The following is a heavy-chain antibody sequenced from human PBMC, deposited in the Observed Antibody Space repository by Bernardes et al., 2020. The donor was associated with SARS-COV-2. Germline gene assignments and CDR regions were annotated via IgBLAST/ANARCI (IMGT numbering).Heavy chain of an antibody. V-gene: IGHV3-33*01. CDR1: GFTFRDYT. CDR3: ATEDGEWLES. D-gene: IGHD4-17*01. CDR2: IWHDGSRE. J-gene: IGHJ5*01. Sequence: GGSLSLSCAASGFTFRDYTMHWVRQAPGKGLEWVAVIWHDGSREYYVDSVKGRFAISRDNSKNTLYLQMNNLRVEDTALYRCATEDGEWLESWGQGTLVTVSS.